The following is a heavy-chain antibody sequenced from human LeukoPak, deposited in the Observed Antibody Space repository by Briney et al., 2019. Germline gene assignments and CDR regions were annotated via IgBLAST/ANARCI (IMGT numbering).Heavy chain of an antibody. CDR1: GYSFTSYW. V-gene: IGHV5-51*01. CDR2: IYPGDSDT. D-gene: IGHD6-19*01. J-gene: IGHJ4*02. CDR3: ARAPEVLAVAGTYFDY. Sequence: GESLKISCKGSGYSFTSYWIGWVRQMPGKGLEWMGIIYPGDSDTRYSPSFQGQVTISADKSISTAYLQWSSLKASDTVMYYCARAPEVLAVAGTYFDYWGQGTLVTVSS.